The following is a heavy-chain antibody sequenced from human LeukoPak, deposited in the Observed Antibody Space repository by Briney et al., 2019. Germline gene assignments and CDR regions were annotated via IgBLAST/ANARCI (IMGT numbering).Heavy chain of an antibody. CDR1: GGSFSGYY. V-gene: IGHV4-34*01. Sequence: PSETLSLTCAVYGGSFSGYYWSWIRQPPGKGLEWNGEINHSGSTNYNPSLKSRVTISVDTSKNQFSLKLSSVTAADTAVYYCARGWYQQTYYFDYWGQGTLVTVSS. J-gene: IGHJ4*02. CDR2: INHSGST. CDR3: ARGWYQQTYYFDY. D-gene: IGHD2-2*01.